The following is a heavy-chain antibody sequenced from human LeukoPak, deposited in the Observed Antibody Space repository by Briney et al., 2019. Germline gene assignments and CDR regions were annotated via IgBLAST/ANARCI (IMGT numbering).Heavy chain of an antibody. V-gene: IGHV4-59*12. Sequence: PSETVSLMCTVSCPSISSYYWGWIRQPAGGGLEWLGYIFYSGSTNYNPSLKSRVTISVDTSKNQFSLKLNSVTAADTAVYYCARSRSSSWFLFDYWGQGTLVTVSS. CDR3: ARSRSSSWFLFDY. D-gene: IGHD6-13*01. J-gene: IGHJ4*02. CDR2: IFYSGST. CDR1: CPSISSYY.